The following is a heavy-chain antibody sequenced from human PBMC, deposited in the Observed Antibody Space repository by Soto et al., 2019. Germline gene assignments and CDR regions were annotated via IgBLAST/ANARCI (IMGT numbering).Heavy chain of an antibody. V-gene: IGHV3-33*01. J-gene: IGHJ4*02. D-gene: IGHD6-19*01. CDR2: IWYDGSNK. CDR3: ARARVAVAGCFDY. CDR1: GFTFSSYG. Sequence: QVQLVESGGGVVQPGRSLRLSCAASGFTFSSYGMHWVRQAPGKGLEWVAVIWYDGSNKYYADSVKGRFTISRDNSKNPLYLQMNSLRAEDTAVYYCARARVAVAGCFDYWGQGTLVTVSS.